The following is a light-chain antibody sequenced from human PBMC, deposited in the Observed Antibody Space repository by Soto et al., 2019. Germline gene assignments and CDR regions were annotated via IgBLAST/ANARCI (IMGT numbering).Light chain of an antibody. Sequence: QSALTQPPSASGSPGQSVTISCTGTSSDVGGYNYVSWYQQHPGKAPKLMIYEVSDRPSGVPNRFSGSKSSNTASLTVSGLQAEDEADYYCSSYAGSNNFVFGTGTKLTVL. CDR1: SSDVGGYNY. J-gene: IGLJ1*01. V-gene: IGLV2-8*01. CDR2: EVS. CDR3: SSYAGSNNFV.